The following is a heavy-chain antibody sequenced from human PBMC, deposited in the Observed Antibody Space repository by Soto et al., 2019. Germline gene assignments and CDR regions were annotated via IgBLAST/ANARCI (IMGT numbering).Heavy chain of an antibody. J-gene: IGHJ3*02. CDR2: IYHSGIT. CDR3: ARPLAARRAFDI. D-gene: IGHD6-6*01. Sequence: SETLSLTCSVSGGSIVSGNYYWSWIRHPPGKGLEWIGYIYHSGITYYNPSLNSRVTISVDKSKNQFSLKLSSVTAADTAVYYCARPLAARRAFDIWGQGTMVTVSS. V-gene: IGHV4-30-4*01. CDR1: GGSIVSGNYY.